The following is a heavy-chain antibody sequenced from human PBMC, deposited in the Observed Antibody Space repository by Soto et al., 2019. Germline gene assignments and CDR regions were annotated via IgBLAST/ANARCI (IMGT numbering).Heavy chain of an antibody. J-gene: IGHJ6*02. CDR3: AKCDSVEAWFLPRDSCYGMDV. Sequence: GGSLRLSCAASGFTFSSYAMSWVRQAPGKGLEWVSAISGSGGSTYYADSVKGRFTISRDNSKNTLYLQMNSLRAEDTAVYYCAKCDSVEAWFLPRDSCYGMDVWGQGTTVTVSS. V-gene: IGHV3-23*01. CDR1: GFTFSSYA. CDR2: ISGSGGST. D-gene: IGHD3-16*01.